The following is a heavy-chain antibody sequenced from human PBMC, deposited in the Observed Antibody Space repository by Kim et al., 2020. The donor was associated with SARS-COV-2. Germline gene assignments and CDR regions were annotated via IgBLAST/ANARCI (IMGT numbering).Heavy chain of an antibody. Sequence: GGSLRLSCAASGFTFSSYAMSWVRQAPGKGLEWVSAISGSGGSTYYADSVTGRFTISRDNTKNTLYLQMNNLRAEDTAVYYCAKDAIQSPEHELFEFWGPGSMVTDSS. D-gene: IGHD1-7*01. CDR1: GFTFSSYA. V-gene: IGHV3-23*01. CDR2: ISGSGGST. CDR3: AKDAIQSPEHELFEF. J-gene: IGHJ4*02.